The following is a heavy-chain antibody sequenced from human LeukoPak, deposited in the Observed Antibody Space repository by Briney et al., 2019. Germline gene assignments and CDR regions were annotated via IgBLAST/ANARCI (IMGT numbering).Heavy chain of an antibody. Sequence: ASVKVSCKASGYTFTGYYMHWVRQAPGQGLEWMGWISAYNGNTNYAQKLQGRVTMTTDTSTSTAYMELRSLRSDDTAVYYCARDVDTAMVDYWGQGTLVTVSS. V-gene: IGHV1-18*04. CDR2: ISAYNGNT. J-gene: IGHJ4*02. D-gene: IGHD5-18*01. CDR1: GYTFTGYY. CDR3: ARDVDTAMVDY.